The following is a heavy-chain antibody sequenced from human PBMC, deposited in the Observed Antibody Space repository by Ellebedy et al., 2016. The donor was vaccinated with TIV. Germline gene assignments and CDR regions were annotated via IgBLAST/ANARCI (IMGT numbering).Heavy chain of an antibody. CDR1: GFTFSSYA. V-gene: IGHV3-66*01. J-gene: IGHJ4*02. D-gene: IGHD3-9*01. CDR3: AKESRQSGFFDF. CDR2: IYSGGNT. Sequence: GESLKISCAASGFTFSSYAMSWVRQAPGKGLEWVSVIYSGGNTYYADSVKGRFTISRDNSKNTLYLQMNSLRAEDTAVYYCAKESRQSGFFDFWGQGTLVTVSS.